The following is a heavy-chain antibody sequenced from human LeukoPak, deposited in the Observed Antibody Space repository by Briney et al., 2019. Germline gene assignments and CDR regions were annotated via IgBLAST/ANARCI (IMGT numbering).Heavy chain of an antibody. J-gene: IGHJ4*02. CDR3: ARLFSG. Sequence: XGSLRLSCAASGFTFSSYAMHWVRQAPGKGLEWVAVISYDGSNKYYADSVKGRFTISRDNSKNTLYLQMNSLRAEDTAVYYCARLFSGWGQGTLVTVSS. CDR2: ISYDGSNK. V-gene: IGHV3-30-3*01. D-gene: IGHD6-19*01. CDR1: GFTFSSYA.